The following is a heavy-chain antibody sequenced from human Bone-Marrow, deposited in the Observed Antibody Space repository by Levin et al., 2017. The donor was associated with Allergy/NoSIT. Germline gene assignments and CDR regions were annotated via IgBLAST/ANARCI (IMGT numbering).Heavy chain of an antibody. D-gene: IGHD3-3*01. J-gene: IGHJ4*02. Sequence: GESLKISCAASGFRFESSSMNWVRQAPGKGLEWVASIKDDGGEIYYVDSVKGRFTISRDNAKNSLYLQMDSLRAGDTAVYYCARSFGVVQPCDHWGQGTLVTVSS. V-gene: IGHV3-7*01. CDR2: IKDDGGEI. CDR3: ARSFGVVQPCDH. CDR1: GFRFESSS.